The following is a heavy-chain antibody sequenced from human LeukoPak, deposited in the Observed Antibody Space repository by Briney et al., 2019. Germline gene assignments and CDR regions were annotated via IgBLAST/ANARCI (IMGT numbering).Heavy chain of an antibody. J-gene: IGHJ3*02. CDR3: ARSRARDAFDI. D-gene: IGHD6-6*01. CDR2: IYYSGST. Sequence: KPSETLSLTCTVSGGSISSYYWSWIRQPPGKGLEWIGYIYYSGSTNYNPSLKSRVTISVDTSKNQFSLRLSSVTAADTAVYYCARSRARDAFDIWGQGTMVTVSS. CDR1: GGSISSYY. V-gene: IGHV4-59*01.